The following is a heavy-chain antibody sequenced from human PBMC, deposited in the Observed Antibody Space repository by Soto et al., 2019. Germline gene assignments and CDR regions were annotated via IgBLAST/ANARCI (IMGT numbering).Heavy chain of an antibody. CDR2: ISGSGGST. D-gene: IGHD4-17*01. CDR1: GFTFSSYA. Sequence: GGSLRLSCAASGFTFSSYAMSWVRQAPGKGLEWVSAISGSGGSTYYADSVKGRFTISRDNSKNTPYLQMNSLRAEDTAVYYCAKFYGGNSDYYYGMDVWGQGTTVTVSS. J-gene: IGHJ6*02. V-gene: IGHV3-23*01. CDR3: AKFYGGNSDYYYGMDV.